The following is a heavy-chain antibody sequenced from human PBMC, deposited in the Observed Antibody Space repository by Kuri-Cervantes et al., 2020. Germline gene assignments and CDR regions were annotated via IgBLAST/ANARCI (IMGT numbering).Heavy chain of an antibody. Sequence: GSLRLSCTVSGGSISSSSYYWGWIRQPPGKGLEWIGSIYYSGSTYYNPSLKSRVTISVDTSKNQFSLKLSSVTAADTAVYYCARDEPSGYYKTHTGGMDVWGQGTTVTVSS. CDR2: IYYSGST. CDR1: GGSISSSSYY. V-gene: IGHV4-39*02. J-gene: IGHJ6*02. CDR3: ARDEPSGYYKTHTGGMDV. D-gene: IGHD3-22*01.